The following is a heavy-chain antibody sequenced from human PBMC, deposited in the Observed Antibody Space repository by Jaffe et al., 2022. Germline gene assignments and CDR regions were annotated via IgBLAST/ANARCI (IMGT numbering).Heavy chain of an antibody. V-gene: IGHV3-23*01. CDR2: ISGSGASP. CDR3: ARVLLFLRCFDA. Sequence: EVQLLESGGGLGQPGGSLRLSCATSGFAFHTYAMTWVRQAPGRGLEWVSAISGSGASPYYADSVKGRFTISRDNSKNTLFLQMNSLRAEDTAVYYCARVLLFLRCFDAWGQGNLVTVSS. J-gene: IGHJ5*02. CDR1: GFAFHTYA. D-gene: IGHD3-9*01.